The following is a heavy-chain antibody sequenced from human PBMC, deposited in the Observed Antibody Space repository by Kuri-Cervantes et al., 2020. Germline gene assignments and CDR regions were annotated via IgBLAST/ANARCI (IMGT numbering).Heavy chain of an antibody. V-gene: IGHV1-2*04. Sequence: ASVKVSCKASDYTFSSYGISWVRQAPGQGLEWMGWINPNSGGTNYAQKFQGWVTMTRDTSISTAYMELSRLRSDDTAVYYCARETDYGDYVNFDYWGQGTLVTDSS. D-gene: IGHD4-17*01. CDR1: DYTFSSYG. CDR2: INPNSGGT. J-gene: IGHJ4*02. CDR3: ARETDYGDYVNFDY.